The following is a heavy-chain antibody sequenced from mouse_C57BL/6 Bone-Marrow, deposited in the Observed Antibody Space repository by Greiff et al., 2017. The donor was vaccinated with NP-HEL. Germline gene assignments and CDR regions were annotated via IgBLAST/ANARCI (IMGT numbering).Heavy chain of an antibody. J-gene: IGHJ3*01. V-gene: IGHV5-17*01. D-gene: IGHD1-1*01. CDR2: ISSGSSTI. Sequence: EVQGVESGGGLVKPGGSLKLSCAASGFTFSDYGMHWVRQPPEKGLEWVAYISSGSSTIYYADTVKGRFTISRDNAKNTLFLQMTSLRSEDTAMYYCAKDYYGSSGAYWGQGTLVTVSA. CDR3: AKDYYGSSGAY. CDR1: GFTFSDYG.